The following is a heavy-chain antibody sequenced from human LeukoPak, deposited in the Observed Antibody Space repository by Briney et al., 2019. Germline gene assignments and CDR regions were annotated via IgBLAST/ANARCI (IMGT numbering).Heavy chain of an antibody. CDR3: ARGGYNPIY. J-gene: IGHJ4*02. V-gene: IGHV3-11*01. D-gene: IGHD5-24*01. CDR1: GFTFSTYA. CDR2: ITGSGSTI. Sequence: GGSLRLSCAASGFTFSTYAMSWIRQAPGKGLEWVSSITGSGSTIYYVDSVKGRFTISRDNANNSLYLQMNSLRVEDTAVYYCARGGYNPIYWGQGTLVTVSS.